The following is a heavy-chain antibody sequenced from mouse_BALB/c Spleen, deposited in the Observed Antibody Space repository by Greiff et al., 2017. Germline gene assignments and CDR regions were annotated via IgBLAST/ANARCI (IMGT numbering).Heavy chain of an antibody. CDR3: ARDPPLYGSSLYAMDY. D-gene: IGHD1-1*01. J-gene: IGHJ4*01. CDR1: GFTFSSYG. V-gene: IGHV5-6-3*01. Sequence: EVKLQESGGGLVQPGGSLKLSCAASGFTFSSYGMSWVRQTPDKRLELVATINSNGGSTYYPDSVKGRFTISRDNAKNTLYLQMSSLKSEDTAMYYCARDPPLYGSSLYAMDYWGQGTSVTVSS. CDR2: INSNGGST.